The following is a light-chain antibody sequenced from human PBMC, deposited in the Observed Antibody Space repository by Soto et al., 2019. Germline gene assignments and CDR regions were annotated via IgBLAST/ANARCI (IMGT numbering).Light chain of an antibody. CDR1: QSISSW. CDR2: DAS. CDR3: QKYNSYIT. Sequence: DIQMTQSPSTLSASVGDRVTITCRASQSISSWLAWYQQKPGKAPKLLIYDASSLESGVPSRFSGSGSGTEFTLTISSLQPDDFATYYCQKYNSYITFGQGTRLGIK. V-gene: IGKV1-5*01. J-gene: IGKJ5*01.